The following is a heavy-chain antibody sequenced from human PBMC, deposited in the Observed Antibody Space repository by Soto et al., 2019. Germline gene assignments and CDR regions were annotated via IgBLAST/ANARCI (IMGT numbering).Heavy chain of an antibody. CDR1: GGTFSSYA. CDR3: ARPVGLAYYDSSGYQAFDY. J-gene: IGHJ4*02. D-gene: IGHD3-22*01. V-gene: IGHV1-69*01. Sequence: QVQLVQSGADVKQPGSSVKVSCTASGGTFSSYAISWVRQAPGQGLEWMGGIIPIFGTANYAQKFQGRVTITADESTSTAYMELSSLRSEDTAVYDCARPVGLAYYDSSGYQAFDYWGQGTLVTVSS. CDR2: IIPIFGTA.